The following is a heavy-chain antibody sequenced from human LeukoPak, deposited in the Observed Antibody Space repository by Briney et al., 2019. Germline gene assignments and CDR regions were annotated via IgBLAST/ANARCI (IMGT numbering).Heavy chain of an antibody. Sequence: GAPLKISSKGSGYTFTSYWIGWVGRMPGKGLEGMGIIYPGDSHTRYSPSFQGQVPISADKSISTAYLQWSSLKASDTAMYYCARGGCSGGSCLVFDIWGQGTMVTVSS. D-gene: IGHD2-15*01. J-gene: IGHJ3*02. CDR3: ARGGCSGGSCLVFDI. V-gene: IGHV5-51*03. CDR2: IYPGDSHT. CDR1: GYTFTSYW.